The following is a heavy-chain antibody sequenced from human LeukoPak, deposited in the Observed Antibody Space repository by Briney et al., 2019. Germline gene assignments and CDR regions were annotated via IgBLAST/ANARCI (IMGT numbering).Heavy chain of an antibody. V-gene: IGHV1-24*01. D-gene: IGHD5-18*01. J-gene: IGHJ3*02. Sequence: ASVKVSCKVSGYTLTELSMHWVRQAPGKGLEWMGGFDLEDGETIYAQKFQGRVTMTEDTSTDTAYMELSSLRSEDTAVYYCATGYSYGYYRPYAFDIWGQGTMVTVSS. CDR2: FDLEDGET. CDR3: ATGYSYGYYRPYAFDI. CDR1: GYTLTELS.